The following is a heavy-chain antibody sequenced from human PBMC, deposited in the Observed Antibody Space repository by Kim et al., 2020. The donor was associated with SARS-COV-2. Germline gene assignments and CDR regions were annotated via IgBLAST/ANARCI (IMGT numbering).Heavy chain of an antibody. Sequence: GGSLRLSCAASGFTLSNYAMHWVRQAPGKGVEWVAGLSYDGNNRYNADSVKGRFTISRDNSQNTLYLQMNSLRADDTAIYYCAKDSFMARGGVFDSWGQGTLVTVSS. J-gene: IGHJ4*02. CDR1: GFTLSNYA. CDR3: AKDSFMARGGVFDS. V-gene: IGHV3-30*18. CDR2: LSYDGNNR. D-gene: IGHD3-10*01.